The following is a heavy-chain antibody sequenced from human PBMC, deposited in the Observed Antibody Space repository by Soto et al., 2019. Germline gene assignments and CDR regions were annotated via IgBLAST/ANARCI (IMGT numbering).Heavy chain of an antibody. Sequence: QVQLQESGPGLVKPSETLSLTCTVYGGSISSSSYYWGWIRQPPGKGLEWIGSVYYSGRTYYNSSLKSRVTLAVTTFGNQISLKLSAAAAAVTPVYYCARQVVDGTVAGSGSFYYWGQGTLVTVSS. J-gene: IGHJ4*02. V-gene: IGHV4-39*01. D-gene: IGHD3-10*01. CDR1: GGSISSSSYY. CDR3: ARQVVDGTVAGSGSFYY. CDR2: VYYSGRT.